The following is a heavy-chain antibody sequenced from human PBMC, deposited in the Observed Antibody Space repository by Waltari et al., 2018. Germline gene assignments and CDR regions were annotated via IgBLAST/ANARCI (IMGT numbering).Heavy chain of an antibody. CDR1: GGTFSSYA. Sequence: QVQLVQSGAAVKKPGSSVKVSCKASGGTFSSYAISWVRQAPGQGLEWMGGIIPILGTANYAKNFQGRVTITADKSTSTAYMELSSLRSEDTAVYYCARERGGRGIYFDYWGQGTLVTVSS. J-gene: IGHJ4*02. D-gene: IGHD3-16*01. CDR3: ARERGGRGIYFDY. V-gene: IGHV1-69*14. CDR2: IIPILGTA.